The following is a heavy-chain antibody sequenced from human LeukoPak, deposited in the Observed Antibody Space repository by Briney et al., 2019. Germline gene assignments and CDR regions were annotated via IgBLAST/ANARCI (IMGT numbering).Heavy chain of an antibody. D-gene: IGHD3-3*01. CDR3: ARDRVRDYDFWSGHEYYFDY. CDR2: IYTSGST. Sequence: PSETLSLTCTVSGGSISSYYWSWIRQPAGKGLEWIGRIYTSGSTNYNPSLKSRVTMSVDTSKNQFSLKLSSVTAADTAVYYCARDRVRDYDFWSGHEYYFDYWGQGTLVTVSS. V-gene: IGHV4-4*07. J-gene: IGHJ4*02. CDR1: GGSISSYY.